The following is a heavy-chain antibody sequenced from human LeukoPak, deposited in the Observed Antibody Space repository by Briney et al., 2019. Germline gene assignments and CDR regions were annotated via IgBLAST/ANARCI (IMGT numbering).Heavy chain of an antibody. CDR1: GFTFSTYG. V-gene: IGHV3-23*01. J-gene: IGHJ4*02. CDR3: AKRGGDY. Sequence: PGGALRFSCAASGFTFSTYGKSWVRQAPGKGLEWVSTISGSGGTTNYADSVKGRFAISRDNSKNTLYLQMNSLTAEDTAVYSCAKRGGDYWGQGTLVTVSS. D-gene: IGHD3-16*01. CDR2: ISGSGGTT.